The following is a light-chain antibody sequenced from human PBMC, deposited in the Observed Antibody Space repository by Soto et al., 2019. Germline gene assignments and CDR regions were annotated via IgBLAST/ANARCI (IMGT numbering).Light chain of an antibody. V-gene: IGKV3-15*01. J-gene: IGKJ4*01. CDR2: GAS. CDR3: QQYDVWPALT. CDR1: QSVSSN. Sequence: EKALTQSPVTLSLSPGERATLSCRASQSVSSNLAWYQPRPGQAPRLLIYGASNRASGVPDRFSGSGSGTEFILTISSLQSEDSAVYYCQQYDVWPALTFGGGTKVDIK.